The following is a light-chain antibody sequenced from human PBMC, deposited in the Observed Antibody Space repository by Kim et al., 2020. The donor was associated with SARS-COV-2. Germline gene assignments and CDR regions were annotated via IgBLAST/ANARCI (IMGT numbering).Light chain of an antibody. CDR1: SIGSKS. CDR3: QVWDSSGDHRVV. CDR2: YDS. Sequence: PGKTARITCGGSSIGSKSVHWYQQMPGQAPVLVISYDSDRPSGIPERFSGSNSGNTATLTISRVEAGDEADYYCQVWDSSGDHRVVFGGGTKLTVL. J-gene: IGLJ2*01. V-gene: IGLV3-21*04.